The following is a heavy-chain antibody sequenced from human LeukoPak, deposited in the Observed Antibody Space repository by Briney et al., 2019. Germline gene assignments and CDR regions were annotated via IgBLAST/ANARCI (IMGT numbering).Heavy chain of an antibody. V-gene: IGHV3-30*18. J-gene: IGHJ6*02. CDR2: ISYDGSNK. CDR1: GFTFSSYG. CDR3: AKDGGYYYGMDV. Sequence: GSLRLSCAASGFTFSSYGMHWVRQAPGKGLEWVAVISYDGSNKYYADSVKGRFTISRDNSKNTLYLQMNSLRAEDTAVYYCAKDGGYYYGMDVWGQGTTVTVSS.